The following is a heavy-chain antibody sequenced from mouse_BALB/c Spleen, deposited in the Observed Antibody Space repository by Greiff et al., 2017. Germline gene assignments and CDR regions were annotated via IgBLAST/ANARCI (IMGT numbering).Heavy chain of an antibody. CDR1: GYTFTSYY. CDR2: IYPGNVNT. D-gene: IGHD2-4*01. V-gene: IGHV1S56*01. CDR3: ARSNYDWFAY. Sequence: QVQLQQSGPELVKPGASVRISCKASGYTFTSYYIHWVKQRPGQGLEWIGWIYPGNVNTKYNEKFKGKATLTADKSSSTAYMQLSSLTSEDSAVYFCARSNYDWFAYWGQGTLVTVSA. J-gene: IGHJ3*01.